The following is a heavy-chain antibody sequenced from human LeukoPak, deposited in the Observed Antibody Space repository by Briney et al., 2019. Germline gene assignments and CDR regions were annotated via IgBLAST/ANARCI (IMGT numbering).Heavy chain of an antibody. CDR2: IFTSGST. Sequence: SETLSLTCTVSGGSISSGSYYWSWIRQPAGKGLEWIGRIFTSGSTKYNPSLKSRVTISVDTSKNQFSLKLSSVTAADTAVYYCARGGYYGSGNDFRFDPWGQGTLVTVSS. J-gene: IGHJ5*02. CDR3: ARGGYYGSGNDFRFDP. CDR1: GGSISSGSYY. V-gene: IGHV4-61*02. D-gene: IGHD3-10*01.